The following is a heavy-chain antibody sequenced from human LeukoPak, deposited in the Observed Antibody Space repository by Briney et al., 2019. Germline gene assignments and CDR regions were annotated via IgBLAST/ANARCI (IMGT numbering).Heavy chain of an antibody. Sequence: GGSLRLSCAASGFTFSSFGMNWVRQAPGKGQEWVSYISDSSSLTYYADSVKGRFTISRDNAKNSLSLQLNSLRDEDTAVYFCAKVIRGGYGMDVWGQGTTVTVSS. J-gene: IGHJ6*02. CDR3: AKVIRGGYGMDV. CDR2: ISDSSSLT. CDR1: GFTFSSFG. D-gene: IGHD3-10*01. V-gene: IGHV3-48*02.